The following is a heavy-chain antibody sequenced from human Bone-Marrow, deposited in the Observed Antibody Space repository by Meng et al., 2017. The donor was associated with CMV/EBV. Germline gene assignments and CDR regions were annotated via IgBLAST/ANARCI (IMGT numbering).Heavy chain of an antibody. CDR3: AKDGPAQLPQFNYYGVDF. CDR1: GFTFSNYA. CDR2: IYSGGSSA. D-gene: IGHD2-2*01. V-gene: IGHV3-23*03. J-gene: IGHJ6*02. Sequence: GESLKISCAASGFTFSNYAMSWVRQAPGKGLEWVSVIYSGGSSAYYADSVKGRFTISRDNSKNTLYLQMDSLRAEDTAVYYCAKDGPAQLPQFNYYGVDFWGQGTTVTVSS.